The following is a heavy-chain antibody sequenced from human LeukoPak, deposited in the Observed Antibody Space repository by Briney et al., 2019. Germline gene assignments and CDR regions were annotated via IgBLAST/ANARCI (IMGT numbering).Heavy chain of an antibody. D-gene: IGHD3-10*01. CDR3: ARDRVDRWFENPTGRGFDP. J-gene: IGHJ5*02. CDR2: INPNSGGT. Sequence: GASVKVSFKSSGSTFTGYYMHWVRQAPGQGLEWMGWINPNSGGTNYSQKFQGRVTMTRDTSISTAYMELSRLRSDDTAVYYCARDRVDRWFENPTGRGFDPWGQGTLVTVSS. V-gene: IGHV1-2*02. CDR1: GSTFTGYY.